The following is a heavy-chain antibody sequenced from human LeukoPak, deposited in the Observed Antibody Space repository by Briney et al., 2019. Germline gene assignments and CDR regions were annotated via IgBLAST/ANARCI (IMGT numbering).Heavy chain of an antibody. D-gene: IGHD3-16*01. CDR2: IIPIFGTA. Sequence: ASVKVSCKASGATFSSYAISWVRQAPGQGLEWMGRIIPIFGTANYAQKFQGRVTITTDESTSTAYMELSSLRSEDTAVYYCARDLHPEYEGLGADYWGQGTLVTVSS. V-gene: IGHV1-69*05. CDR1: GATFSSYA. CDR3: ARDLHPEYEGLGADY. J-gene: IGHJ4*02.